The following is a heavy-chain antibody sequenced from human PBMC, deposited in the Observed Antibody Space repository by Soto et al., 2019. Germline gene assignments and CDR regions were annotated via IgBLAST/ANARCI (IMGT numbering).Heavy chain of an antibody. D-gene: IGHD3-10*01. CDR2: ISGSGGST. CDR1: GFTFSSYA. Sequence: HPGGSLRLSCAASGFTFSSYAMSWVRQAPGKGLEWVSAISGSGGSTYYADSVKGRFTISRDNSKNTLYLQMNSLRAEDTAVYYCATTTPLWFGDPNWFDPWGQGTLVTVSS. J-gene: IGHJ5*02. V-gene: IGHV3-23*01. CDR3: ATTTPLWFGDPNWFDP.